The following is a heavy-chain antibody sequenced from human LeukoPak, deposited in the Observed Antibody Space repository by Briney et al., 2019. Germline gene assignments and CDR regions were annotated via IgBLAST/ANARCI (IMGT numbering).Heavy chain of an antibody. Sequence: PGGSLRLSCAASGFTLSSYAIHWLRQAPRKGGEGGGVISYDGDHKYYADSLKGRFTISRDNAKNTVYLQMNSLRHDDTAVYYCATGISMVRGPLMWGQGTLVTVSS. CDR2: ISYDGDHK. J-gene: IGHJ4*02. CDR1: GFTLSSYA. D-gene: IGHD3-10*01. CDR3: ATGISMVRGPLM. V-gene: IGHV3-30-3*01.